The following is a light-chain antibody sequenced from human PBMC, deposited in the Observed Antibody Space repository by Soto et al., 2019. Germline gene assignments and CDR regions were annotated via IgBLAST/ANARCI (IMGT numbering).Light chain of an antibody. CDR1: SNDIRAYKY. Sequence: QSALTQPASASGSPGQSLTISCPVISNDIRAYKYLSWYQQYPGKAPKLIIFEVSNRPSGVSNRFSGSKSGNTASLTIAGLQAEDEADYHCSSYTTGSTLYVFGGGTKVTVL. J-gene: IGLJ1*01. CDR2: EVS. V-gene: IGLV2-14*01. CDR3: SSYTTGSTLYV.